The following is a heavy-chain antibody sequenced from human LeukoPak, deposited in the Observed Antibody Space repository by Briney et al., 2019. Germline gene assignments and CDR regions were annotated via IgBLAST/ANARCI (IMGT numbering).Heavy chain of an antibody. V-gene: IGHV4-59*01. CDR1: GGSISSYY. Sequence: SETLSLTCTVSGGSISSYYWSWIRQPPGKGLEWIGYIYYSGSTNYNPSLKSRVTISVDTSKNQFSLKLSSVTAADTAMYYCARGQLWSPPYFDYWGQGTLVTVSS. J-gene: IGHJ4*02. CDR2: IYYSGST. CDR3: ARGQLWSPPYFDY. D-gene: IGHD5-18*01.